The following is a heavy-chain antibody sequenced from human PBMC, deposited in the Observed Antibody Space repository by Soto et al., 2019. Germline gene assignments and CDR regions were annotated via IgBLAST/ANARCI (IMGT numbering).Heavy chain of an antibody. CDR1: GGSISSGDYY. J-gene: IGHJ6*02. Sequence: PSETLSLTCTVSGGSISSGDYYWSWIRQPPGKGPEWIGYIYYSGSTYYNPSLKSRVTISVDTSKNQFSLKLSSVTAADTAVYYCARVFRWRTGYSRDYYYYGMDVWGQGTTVTVSS. V-gene: IGHV4-30-4*01. D-gene: IGHD2-15*01. CDR2: IYYSGST. CDR3: ARVFRWRTGYSRDYYYYGMDV.